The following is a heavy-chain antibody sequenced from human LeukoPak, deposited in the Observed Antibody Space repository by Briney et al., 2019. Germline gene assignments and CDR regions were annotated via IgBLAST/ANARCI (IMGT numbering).Heavy chain of an antibody. Sequence: GGSLRLSCEASGFSFSSYNMNWVRQTPGKGLEWISSITTSSTYTFYADPVKGRFTISRDNARNSLYLQMNSLRAEDTAVYYCARDPYSGTYGDTYYYYMDVWGKGTTVTISS. J-gene: IGHJ6*03. CDR3: ARDPYSGTYGDTYYYYMDV. D-gene: IGHD1-26*01. V-gene: IGHV3-21*01. CDR2: ITTSSTYT. CDR1: GFSFSSYN.